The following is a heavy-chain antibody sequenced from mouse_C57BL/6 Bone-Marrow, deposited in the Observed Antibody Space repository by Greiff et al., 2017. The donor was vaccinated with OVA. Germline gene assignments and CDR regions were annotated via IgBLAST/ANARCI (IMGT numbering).Heavy chain of an antibody. Sequence: EVQGVESGGGLVQSGRSLRLSCATSGFTFSDFYMEWVRQAPGKGLEWIAASRNKANDYTTEYSASVKGRFIVSRDTSQSILYLQMNALRAEDTAIYYCARDAELGPYFDVWGTGTTVTVSS. CDR1: GFTFSDFY. CDR3: ARDAELGPYFDV. V-gene: IGHV7-1*01. D-gene: IGHD4-1*01. CDR2: SRNKANDYTT. J-gene: IGHJ1*03.